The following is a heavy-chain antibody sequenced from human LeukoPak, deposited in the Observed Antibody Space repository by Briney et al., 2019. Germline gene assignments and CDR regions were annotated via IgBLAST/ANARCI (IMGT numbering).Heavy chain of an antibody. J-gene: IGHJ4*02. CDR1: GYTFNRYG. CDR3: ARADPTNTGHEYFDY. CDR2: NSALTGNI. V-gene: IGHV1-18*01. D-gene: IGHD2/OR15-2a*01. Sequence: ASVKVSCKASGYTFNRYGISWVRQALGQRPEWMGWNSALTGNIDYAPKFQGRVTMNTDTSTRTAYMELSSLVSADTAVYFCARADPTNTGHEYFDYWGRGTLVTVSS.